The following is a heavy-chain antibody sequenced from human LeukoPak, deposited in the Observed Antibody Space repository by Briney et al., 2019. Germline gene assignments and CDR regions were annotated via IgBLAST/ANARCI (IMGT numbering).Heavy chain of an antibody. CDR3: AKDLAVLSGFDY. J-gene: IGHJ4*02. D-gene: IGHD1-26*01. CDR2: IYSGGST. Sequence: GGSLRLSCAASGFTVSSSYMSWVRQAPGKGLEWVSLIYSGGSTYYAASVKGRFTISRDNSKNTLYLQMNSLRAEDTAVYYCAKDLAVLSGFDYWGQGTLVTVSS. V-gene: IGHV3-53*05. CDR1: GFTVSSSY.